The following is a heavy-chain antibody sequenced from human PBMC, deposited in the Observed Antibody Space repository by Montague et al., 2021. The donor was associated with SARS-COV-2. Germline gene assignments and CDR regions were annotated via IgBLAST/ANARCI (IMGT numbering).Heavy chain of an antibody. CDR2: IGTAGDT. CDR3: ARATHDSSSWTYSYYYVMDV. D-gene: IGHD6-13*01. CDR1: GFTFSSYD. J-gene: IGHJ6*02. V-gene: IGHV3-13*04. Sequence: SLRLSCAASGFTFSSYDMHWVRQATGKGLEWVSAIGTAGDTYHPGSVKGRFTISRENAKNSLYLQMNSLRAGDTAVYYCARATHDSSSWTYSYYYVMDVWGQGTTVTVSS.